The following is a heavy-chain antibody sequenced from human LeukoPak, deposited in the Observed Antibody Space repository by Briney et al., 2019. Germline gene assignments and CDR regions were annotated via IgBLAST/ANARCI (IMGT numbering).Heavy chain of an antibody. J-gene: IGHJ5*02. V-gene: IGHV2-5*02. Sequence: GSGPTLVKPTQTLTLTCTFSGFSLSTRGVGVGWIRQPPGKALEWLPLIYWDVDKRYSPSLKSRLTITKDTSKNQVVLTMTNMDPVDTATYYCAHSFHYDYVWGSYRFLNWFDPWGQGTLVTVSS. CDR3: AHSFHYDYVWGSYRFLNWFDP. CDR2: IYWDVDK. CDR1: GFSLSTRGVG. D-gene: IGHD3-16*02.